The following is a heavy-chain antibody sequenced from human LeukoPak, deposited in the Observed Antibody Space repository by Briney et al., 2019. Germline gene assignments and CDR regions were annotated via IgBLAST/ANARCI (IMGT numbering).Heavy chain of an antibody. Sequence: GGSLRLSCAAPGFTFNDYNMNWVRQAPGKGLEWISYISRSSSTIYYADSVKGRFTISRDDAKNSLYLQMSSLRAEDTAVYYCARVYTSSWYGDYWGQGTLVTVSS. CDR3: ARVYTSSWYGDY. D-gene: IGHD6-13*01. CDR1: GFTFNDYN. CDR2: ISRSSSTI. V-gene: IGHV3-48*01. J-gene: IGHJ4*02.